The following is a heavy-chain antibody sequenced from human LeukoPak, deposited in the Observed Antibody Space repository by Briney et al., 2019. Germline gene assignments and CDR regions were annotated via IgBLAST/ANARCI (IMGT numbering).Heavy chain of an antibody. J-gene: IGHJ5*02. CDR1: GFTFSSYSMN. CDR3: ATTGGDL. D-gene: IGHD3-10*01. Sequence: GSLRLSCAASGFTFSSYSMNWVRQAPGKGLEWIGSIYYSGSTYYNPSLKSRVTISVDTSKNQFSLKLSSVTAADTAVYYCATTGGDLWGQGTLVTVSS. V-gene: IGHV4-59*05. CDR2: IYYSGST.